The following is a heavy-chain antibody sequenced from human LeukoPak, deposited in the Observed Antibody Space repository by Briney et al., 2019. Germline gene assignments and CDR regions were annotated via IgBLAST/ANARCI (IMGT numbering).Heavy chain of an antibody. J-gene: IGHJ3*02. D-gene: IGHD3/OR15-3a*01. CDR1: GFTLSSYS. Sequence: SGGSLRLSCAAPGFTLSSYSMNWVRQAPGKGLEWVSSISSSSSYTYYADSVKGRFTISRDNAKNSLYLQMNSLRAEDTAVYYCARLRTGYQYDAFDIWGQGTMVTVSS. CDR2: ISSSSSYT. CDR3: ARLRTGYQYDAFDI. V-gene: IGHV3-21*01.